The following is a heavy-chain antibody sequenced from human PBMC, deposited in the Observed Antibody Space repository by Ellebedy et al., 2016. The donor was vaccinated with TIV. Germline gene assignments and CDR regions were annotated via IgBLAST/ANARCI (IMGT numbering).Heavy chain of an antibody. CDR2: INPNSGGT. CDR1: GSTFSGYY. CDR3: AVGATTP. V-gene: IGHV1-2*02. Sequence: ASVKVSXXASGSTFSGYYVHWVRQAPGQELEWMGWINPNSGGTTYAQKFQGRVNLTRDTSITTAYMELSRLRSNDSAVYYCAVGATTPWGQGTLITVSS. D-gene: IGHD1-26*01. J-gene: IGHJ5*02.